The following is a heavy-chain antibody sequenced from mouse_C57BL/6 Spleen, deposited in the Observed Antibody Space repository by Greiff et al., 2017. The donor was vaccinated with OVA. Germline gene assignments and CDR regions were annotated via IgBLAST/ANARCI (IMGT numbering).Heavy chain of an antibody. Sequence: EVKLMESGPELVKPGASVKIPCKASGYTFTDYNMDWVKQSHGKSLEWIGDINPNNGGTIYNQKFKGKATLTVDKSSSTAYMELRSLTSEDTAVYYCARKEKSWDYFDYGGQGTTLTVSS. CDR3: ARKEKSWDYFDY. D-gene: IGHD4-1*01. V-gene: IGHV1-18*01. CDR1: GYTFTDYN. J-gene: IGHJ2*01. CDR2: INPNNGGT.